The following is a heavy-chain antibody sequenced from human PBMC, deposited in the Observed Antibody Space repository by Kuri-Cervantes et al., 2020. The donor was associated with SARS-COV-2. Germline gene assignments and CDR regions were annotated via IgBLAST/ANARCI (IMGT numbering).Heavy chain of an antibody. V-gene: IGHV4-59*02. J-gene: IGHJ6*02. CDR3: ARTSAQNQLYYYYYGMDV. CDR1: GGSVSSFY. CDR2: MYFRGST. D-gene: IGHD2-2*01. Sequence: GSLRLSCNVSGGSVSSFYWSWIRQPPGKGLEWIGHMYFRGSTNYNPSLKSRVTISVDTSKNEFSLKFSSMTAADTAVYYCARTSAQNQLYYYYYGMDVWGQGTTVTVSS.